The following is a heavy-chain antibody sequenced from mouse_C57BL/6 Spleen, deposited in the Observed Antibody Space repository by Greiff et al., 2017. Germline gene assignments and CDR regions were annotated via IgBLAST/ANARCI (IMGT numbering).Heavy chain of an antibody. J-gene: IGHJ3*01. Sequence: QVQLKQSGTELVKPGASVKLSCKASGYTFTSYWMHWVKQRPGQGLEWIGNINPSNGGTNYNEKFKSKATLTVDKSSSTAYMQLSSLTSEDSAVYYCASPAQATPAWFAYWGQGTLVTVSA. CDR2: INPSNGGT. CDR3: ASPAQATPAWFAY. CDR1: GYTFTSYW. V-gene: IGHV1-53*01. D-gene: IGHD3-2*02.